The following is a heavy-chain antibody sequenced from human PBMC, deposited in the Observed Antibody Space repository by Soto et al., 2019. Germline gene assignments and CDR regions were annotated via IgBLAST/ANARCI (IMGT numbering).Heavy chain of an antibody. J-gene: IGHJ4*02. Sequence: SETLSLTCAVSGGSISSGGYSWSWIRQPPGKGLEWIGYIYHSGSTYYNPSLKSRVTISVDRSKNQFSLKLSSVTAADTAVYYCARNNGDYYFDYWGQGTLVTVSS. CDR3: ARNNGDYYFDY. D-gene: IGHD4-17*01. CDR2: IYHSGST. CDR1: GGSISSGGYS. V-gene: IGHV4-30-2*01.